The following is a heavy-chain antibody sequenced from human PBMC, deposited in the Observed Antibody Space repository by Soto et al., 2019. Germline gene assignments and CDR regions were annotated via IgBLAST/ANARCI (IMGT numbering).Heavy chain of an antibody. CDR1: GFTFSSYA. CDR2: TSYDGSNK. V-gene: IGHV3-30-3*01. Sequence: QVQLVESGGGVVQPGRSLRLSCAASGFTFSSYAIHWVRQAPGKGLEWVAVTSYDGSNKYYADSVKGRFTISRDNSKNTLYLQMNSLRAEDTAVYYCAGEIEIAAGTFDYWGQGTLVTVSS. J-gene: IGHJ4*02. D-gene: IGHD6-13*01. CDR3: AGEIEIAAGTFDY.